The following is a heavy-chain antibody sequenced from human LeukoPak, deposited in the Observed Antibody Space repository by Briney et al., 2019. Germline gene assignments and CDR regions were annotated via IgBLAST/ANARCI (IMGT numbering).Heavy chain of an antibody. V-gene: IGHV1-69*04. CDR1: GGTFSSYA. CDR2: IIPILGMA. J-gene: IGHJ4*02. Sequence: EASVKVSCKASGGTFSSYAISWVRPAPGQGLEWMGRIIPILGMANYAQKFQGRVTITADKSTSTAYMELSSLRSEDTAVYYCAREGVAAAGLDYWGQGTLVTVSS. CDR3: AREGVAAAGLDY. D-gene: IGHD6-13*01.